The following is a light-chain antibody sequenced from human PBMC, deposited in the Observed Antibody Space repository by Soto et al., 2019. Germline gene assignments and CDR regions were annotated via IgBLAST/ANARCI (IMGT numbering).Light chain of an antibody. CDR1: SSDIGAYDY. V-gene: IGLV2-14*01. CDR3: FSFKTTSTHV. Sequence: QSALAQPASLSGSPGQSITISCTGTSSDIGAYDYVSWFQRHPGKAPKLMTSEVNNRPSGVSNRFSGSKSGNTAYLTISGLQVEDEAEYFCFSFKTTSTHVFGTGTKVTVL. CDR2: EVN. J-gene: IGLJ1*01.